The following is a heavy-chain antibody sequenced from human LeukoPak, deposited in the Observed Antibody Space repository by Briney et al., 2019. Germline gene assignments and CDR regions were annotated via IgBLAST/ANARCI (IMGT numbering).Heavy chain of an antibody. CDR3: ARSVSIGTILRGVTGY. D-gene: IGHD3-10*01. V-gene: IGHV1-2*02. J-gene: IGHJ4*02. CDR2: INPNTGYT. CDR1: GYTFTDFF. Sequence: ASVKVSCKTSGYTFTDFFILWVRQAPGQGLEWMGWINPNTGYTEYAQRFQDRVTMARDTSISTVYMDLNRLKSDDTAVYYCARSVSIGTILRGVTGYWGQGTLVTVSS.